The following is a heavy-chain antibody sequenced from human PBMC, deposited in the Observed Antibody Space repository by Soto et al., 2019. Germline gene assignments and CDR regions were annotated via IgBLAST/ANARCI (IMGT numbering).Heavy chain of an antibody. CDR2: ISAYNGNT. CDR1: GYTFTSYG. D-gene: IGHD3-10*01. V-gene: IGHV1-18*01. J-gene: IGHJ6*02. CDR3: ARDGESPYYYSGMDA. Sequence: ASVKVSCKASGYTFTSYGSSWVRHAPGQGLEWMGWISAYNGNTNYAQKLQGRVTMTTDTSTSTAYMELSSLRSEDTAVYDCARDGESPYYYSGMDAWGQGTTVTVSS.